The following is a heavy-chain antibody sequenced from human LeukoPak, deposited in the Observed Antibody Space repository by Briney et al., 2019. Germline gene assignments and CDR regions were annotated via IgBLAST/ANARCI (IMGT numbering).Heavy chain of an antibody. CDR1: GGSISTSSYY. CDR2: NYYSGNT. Sequence: SETLSLTCTVSGGSISTSSYYWGWTRQPPGKGLEWIGSNYYSGNTYSNPSPKTRSTISVDTSKNQFSLKLSSVTAADTAVYNCARLFPDCSGTSCHGAKYYYHYMDVWGKGTTVTVSS. J-gene: IGHJ6*03. D-gene: IGHD2-2*01. V-gene: IGHV4-39*01. CDR3: ARLFPDCSGTSCHGAKYYYHYMDV.